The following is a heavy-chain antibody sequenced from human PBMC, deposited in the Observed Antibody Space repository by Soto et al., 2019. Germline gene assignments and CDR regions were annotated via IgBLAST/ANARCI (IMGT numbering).Heavy chain of an antibody. J-gene: IGHJ4*02. V-gene: IGHV3-7*01. CDR2: IKQDGSDK. CDR3: ATSAAAPGNY. D-gene: IGHD6-13*01. Sequence: PGASLRHSCAASGFTFSSYWLSWVRQAPGKGLEWVANIKQDGSDKYYVDSVKGRFTIYRDNAKKSLYLQMNRLRAEDTAVYYCATSAAAPGNYWGQGT. CDR1: GFTFSSYW.